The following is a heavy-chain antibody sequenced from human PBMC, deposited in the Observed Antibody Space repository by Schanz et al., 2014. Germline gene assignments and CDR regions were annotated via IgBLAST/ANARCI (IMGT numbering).Heavy chain of an antibody. CDR1: GFTFSKYW. CDR2: IKQDGSEK. Sequence: VQLVESGGGVVQFGRSLRLSCVASGFTFSKYWMSWVRQAPGKGLEWVANIKQDGSEKYYVDAVKGRFTISRDNAKNSMYLHMKSLRGEDTAVYYCARDNYYGSGSCAYWGQGTLVTVSS. J-gene: IGHJ4*02. V-gene: IGHV3-7*04. CDR3: ARDNYYGSGSCAY. D-gene: IGHD3-10*01.